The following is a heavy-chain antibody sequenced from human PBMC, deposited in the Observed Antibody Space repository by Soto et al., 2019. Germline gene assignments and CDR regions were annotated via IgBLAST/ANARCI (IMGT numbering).Heavy chain of an antibody. CDR1: GDSITSGGYS. D-gene: IGHD6-13*01. Sequence: SETLSLTCAVSGDSITSGGYSWSWIRQAPGKGLEWIGYIYHSGSTYYNPSLKSRVTISVDTSKNQFSLKLSSVTAADTAVYYCARHQSHSSSYVDPWGQGTLVTVSS. CDR2: IYHSGST. V-gene: IGHV4-30-2*03. CDR3: ARHQSHSSSYVDP. J-gene: IGHJ5*02.